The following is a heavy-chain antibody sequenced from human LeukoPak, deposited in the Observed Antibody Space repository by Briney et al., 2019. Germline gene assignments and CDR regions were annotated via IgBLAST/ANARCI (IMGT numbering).Heavy chain of an antibody. CDR1: VYTFNSYY. CDR2: INPSGGST. Sequence: GASVNVSCKASVYTFNSYYMHWVRQAPGQGLEWMGIINPSGGSTSYAQKFQGRVTMTRDTSTSTVYMELSSLRSEDTAVYYCARESYGEEDNWGQGTLVTVSS. D-gene: IGHD4-17*01. J-gene: IGHJ4*02. CDR3: ARESYGEEDN. V-gene: IGHV1-46*02.